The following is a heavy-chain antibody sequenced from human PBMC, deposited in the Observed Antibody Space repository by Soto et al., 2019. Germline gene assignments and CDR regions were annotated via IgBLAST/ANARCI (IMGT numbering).Heavy chain of an antibody. J-gene: IGHJ6*02. CDR3: VRQQQLVPRGGYYYYGMDV. CDR2: IIPIFGTA. Sequence: SVKVSCKASGGTFSSYAISWVRQAPGQGLEWMGGIIPIFGTANYAQKFQGRVTITADESTSTAYMELSSLRSEDTAVYYCVRQQQLVPRGGYYYYGMDVWGQGTTVTVSS. D-gene: IGHD6-13*01. CDR1: GGTFSSYA. V-gene: IGHV1-69*13.